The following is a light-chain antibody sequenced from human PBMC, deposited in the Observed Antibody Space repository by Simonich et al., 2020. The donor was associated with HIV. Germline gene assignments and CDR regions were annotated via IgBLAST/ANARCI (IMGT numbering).Light chain of an antibody. J-gene: IGKJ1*01. Sequence: DIVMTQSPDSLAVSLGERTTFNCKSSRSVLYSSNNNNYLAWYQQKPGQPPQLLIYWASTRESGVPDRFSATGSGTNFTLTISSLQAEDVAVYYCQQYYSTPPTFGQGTKVEIK. CDR2: WAS. CDR1: RSVLYSSNNNNY. V-gene: IGKV4-1*01. CDR3: QQYYSTPPT.